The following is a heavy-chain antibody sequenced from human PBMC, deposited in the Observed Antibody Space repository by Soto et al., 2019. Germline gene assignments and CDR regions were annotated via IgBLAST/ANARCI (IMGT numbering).Heavy chain of an antibody. CDR1: GYSFTSYW. CDR3: ARHGERYYDSSGYYEIDAFDI. D-gene: IGHD3-22*01. V-gene: IGHV5-10-1*01. Sequence: GESLKISCKGSGYSFTSYWISWVRQMPGKGLEWMGRIDPSDSYTNYSPSFQGHVTISADKSISTAYLQWSSLKASDTAMYYCARHGERYYDSSGYYEIDAFDIWGQGTMVTVS. J-gene: IGHJ3*02. CDR2: IDPSDSYT.